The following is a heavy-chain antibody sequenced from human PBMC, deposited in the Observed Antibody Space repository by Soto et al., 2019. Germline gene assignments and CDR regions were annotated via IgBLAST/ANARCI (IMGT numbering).Heavy chain of an antibody. CDR1: GGSISSSSYY. CDR3: ASPDCSSTSCYPP. V-gene: IGHV4-39*01. Sequence: QLQLQESGPGLVKPSETLSLTCTVSGGSISSSSYYWGWIRQPPGKGLEWIGSIYYSGSTYYNPSLKSRVTISVDTSKNQFSLKLSSVTAADTAVYYCASPDCSSTSCYPPWGQGTLVTVSS. CDR2: IYYSGST. J-gene: IGHJ5*02. D-gene: IGHD2-2*01.